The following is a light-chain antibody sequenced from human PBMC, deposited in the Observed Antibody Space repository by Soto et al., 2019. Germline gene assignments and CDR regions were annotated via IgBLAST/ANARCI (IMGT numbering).Light chain of an antibody. J-gene: IGKJ4*01. Sequence: AIEMTQSPSSLSASVGDRVTITCRASQGIRYDLGWYQQKPGKAPKVLIQAASSLQSGVPSRFSGSGSGTDFTLTISSLQPEDFATYYCLQDYNYPLTFGGGTKEEIQ. V-gene: IGKV1-6*02. CDR2: AAS. CDR3: LQDYNYPLT. CDR1: QGIRYD.